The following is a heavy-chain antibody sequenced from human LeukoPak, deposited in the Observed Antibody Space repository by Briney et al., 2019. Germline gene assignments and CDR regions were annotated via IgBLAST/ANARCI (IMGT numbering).Heavy chain of an antibody. CDR2: ISSSSSYI. V-gene: IGHV3-21*01. D-gene: IGHD3-16*01. J-gene: IGHJ4*02. CDR1: GFTFSSYS. CDR3: ARVSLGTPNPLDY. Sequence: GGSLRLSCAASGFTFSSYSMNWVRQAPGKGLEWVSSISSSSSYIYYADSVKGRFTISRDNAKNSLYLQMNSLRAGDTAVYYCARVSLGTPNPLDYWGQGTLVTVSS.